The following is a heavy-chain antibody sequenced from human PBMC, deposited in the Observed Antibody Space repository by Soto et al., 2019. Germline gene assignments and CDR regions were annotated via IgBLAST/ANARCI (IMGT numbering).Heavy chain of an antibody. J-gene: IGHJ3*02. CDR2: INWNGGST. Sequence: PGGSLRLSCAASGFTFDDYGMSWVRQAPGKGLEWVSGINWNGGSTGYADSVKGRFTISRDNAKNSLYLQMNSLRAEDTALYYCAREGTTVAGTYRPDAFDIWGQGTMVTVSS. D-gene: IGHD6-19*01. CDR1: GFTFDDYG. V-gene: IGHV3-20*04. CDR3: AREGTTVAGTYRPDAFDI.